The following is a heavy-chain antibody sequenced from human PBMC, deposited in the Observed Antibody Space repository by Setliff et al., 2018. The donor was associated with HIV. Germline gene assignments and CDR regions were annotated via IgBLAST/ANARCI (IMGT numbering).Heavy chain of an antibody. CDR2: VSPGSHTT. CDR1: GFTFSSNE. J-gene: IGHJ3*01. V-gene: IGHV3-23*01. D-gene: IGHD1-26*01. Sequence: ETLSLSCAASGFTFSSNEMNWVRQSPGKGLEWVSGVSPGSHTTYYAESVEGRFTVSRDDSNNMLFLQMTSLGDDDTAIYYCAKPTIGIYPRSFDLWGPGTMVTVSS. CDR3: AKPTIGIYPRSFDL.